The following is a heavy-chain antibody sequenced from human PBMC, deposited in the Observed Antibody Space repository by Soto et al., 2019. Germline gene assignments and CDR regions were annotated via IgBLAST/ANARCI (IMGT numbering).Heavy chain of an antibody. CDR1: GGTFSSYR. CDR2: IVPIYRTA. J-gene: IGHJ4*02. Sequence: SVKVSCKASGGTFSSYRINWVRQAPGQGLEWVGGIVPIYRTADYAQKFQGRVTITADESARTSYMELRSLKSRDTAVYYCVRDSGLTYSGSWGQGALVTVSS. D-gene: IGHD6-19*01. CDR3: VRDSGLTYSGS. V-gene: IGHV1-69*13.